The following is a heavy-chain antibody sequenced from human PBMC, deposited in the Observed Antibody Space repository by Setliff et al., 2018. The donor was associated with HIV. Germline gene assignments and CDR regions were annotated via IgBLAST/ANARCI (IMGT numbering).Heavy chain of an antibody. D-gene: IGHD3-22*01. J-gene: IGHJ4*02. CDR1: GYTFTKYG. CDR3: ARRGYSYDTSGYYYYFDY. Sequence: ASVKVSCKTSGYTFTKYGITWVRQAPGQGLEWMGWISANNGNTNYAQKFQGRVTMTTDTATRTAYMELGNLRSDDTPVYYGARRGYSYDTSGYYYYFDYWGQGTLVTVSS. CDR2: ISANNGNT. V-gene: IGHV1-18*01.